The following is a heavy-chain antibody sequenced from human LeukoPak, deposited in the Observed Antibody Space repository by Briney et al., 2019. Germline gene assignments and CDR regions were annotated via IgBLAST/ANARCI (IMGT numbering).Heavy chain of an antibody. Sequence: SETLSLTCAVYGGSFSGYYWSWIRQPPGKGLEWIGGINHSGSTNYNPSLKSRVTISVDTSKNQFSLKLSSVTAADTAVYYCARGSTLVVVVAASATNAFDIWGQGTMVTVSS. V-gene: IGHV4-34*01. CDR1: GGSFSGYY. J-gene: IGHJ3*02. CDR2: INHSGST. D-gene: IGHD2-15*01. CDR3: ARGSTLVVVVAASATNAFDI.